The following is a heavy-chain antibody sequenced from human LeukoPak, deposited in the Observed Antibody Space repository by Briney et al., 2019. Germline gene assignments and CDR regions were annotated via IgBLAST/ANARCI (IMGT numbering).Heavy chain of an antibody. V-gene: IGHV4-4*09. J-gene: IGHJ4*02. CDR3: ARRWQDDSYSYFDY. D-gene: IGHD3-16*01. CDR2: IYTSGST. Sequence: SETLSLTCTGSGGSISSYYWSWIRQLAGKGVEWIGYIYTSGSTNYNPSLKSRVTISVDTSKNQFYLKLICVTAADTAVYYCARRWQDDSYSYFDYWGQGTLVTVSS. CDR1: GGSISSYY.